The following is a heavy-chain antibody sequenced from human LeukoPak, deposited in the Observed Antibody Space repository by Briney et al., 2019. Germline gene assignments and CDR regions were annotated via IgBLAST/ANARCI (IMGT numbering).Heavy chain of an antibody. CDR3: AKDIGSARPDAFDF. J-gene: IGHJ3*01. D-gene: IGHD6-6*01. CDR2: ISAYNGNT. CDR1: GYTFTSYG. V-gene: IGHV1-18*01. Sequence: ASVKVSCKASGYTFTSYGISWVRQAPGQGLEWMGWISAYNGNTNYAQKLQGRVTMTTDTSTSTAHMELRSLRSDDTAVYYCAKDIGSARPDAFDFWGQGTMVTVSS.